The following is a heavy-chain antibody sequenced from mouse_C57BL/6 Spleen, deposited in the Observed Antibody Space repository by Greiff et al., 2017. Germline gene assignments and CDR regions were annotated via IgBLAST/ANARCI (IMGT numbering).Heavy chain of an antibody. CDR1: GFTFSDYG. D-gene: IGHD4-1*01. Sequence: EVQLQESGGGLVKPGGSLKLSCAASGFTFSDYGMHWVRQAPEKGLEWVAYISRGSSTIYYADKVKGRFTISRDNAKNTLFLQMTSLRSEDTAMYYCARRHWDGYYFDYWGQGTTLTVSS. CDR2: ISRGSSTI. CDR3: ARRHWDGYYFDY. V-gene: IGHV5-17*01. J-gene: IGHJ2*01.